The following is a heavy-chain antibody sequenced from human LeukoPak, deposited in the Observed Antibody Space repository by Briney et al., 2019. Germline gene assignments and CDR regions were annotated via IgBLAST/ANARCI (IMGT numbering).Heavy chain of an antibody. V-gene: IGHV1-18*04. CDR3: ARGARGAPFGGADYYFDY. Sequence: GASVKVSCKTSGYNFTTYFITWVRQAPGQGLEWMGWISAYNGNTNYAQKLQGRVTMTTDTSTSTAYMELRSLRSDDTAVYYCARGARGAPFGGADYYFDYWGQGTLVTVSS. CDR1: GYNFTTYF. J-gene: IGHJ4*02. CDR2: ISAYNGNT. D-gene: IGHD3-16*01.